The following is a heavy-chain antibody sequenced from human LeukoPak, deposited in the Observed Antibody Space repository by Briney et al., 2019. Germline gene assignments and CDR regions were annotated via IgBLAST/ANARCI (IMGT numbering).Heavy chain of an antibody. D-gene: IGHD5-18*01. Sequence: PGGSLRLSCAASGFTFDTYAMTWVRQAPGKGLEWVSYISSSSSIIDSADSVKGRFTISRDNAKNSLYLQMNSLRAEDTAVYYCARARGYSYGYSDYWGQGTLVTVSS. V-gene: IGHV3-48*01. CDR2: ISSSSSII. CDR1: GFTFDTYA. CDR3: ARARGYSYGYSDY. J-gene: IGHJ4*02.